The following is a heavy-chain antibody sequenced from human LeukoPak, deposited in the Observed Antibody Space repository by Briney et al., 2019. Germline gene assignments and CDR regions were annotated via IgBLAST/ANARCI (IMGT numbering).Heavy chain of an antibody. CDR2: ISGSGGST. D-gene: IGHD1-26*01. CDR1: GFTFSNAW. CDR3: AKDFGQWELPHAFDI. V-gene: IGHV3-23*01. Sequence: GGSLRLSCAASGFTFSNAWMSWVRQAPGKGLEWVSAISGSGGSTYYADSVTGRFTISRDNSKNTLYLQMNSLRAEDTAVYYCAKDFGQWELPHAFDIWGQGTMVTVSS. J-gene: IGHJ3*02.